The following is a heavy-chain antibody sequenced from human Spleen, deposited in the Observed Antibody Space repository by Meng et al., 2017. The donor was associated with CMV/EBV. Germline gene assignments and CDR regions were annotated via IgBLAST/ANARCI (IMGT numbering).Heavy chain of an antibody. J-gene: IGHJ4*02. D-gene: IGHD3-22*01. V-gene: IGHV1-2*02. CDR1: GYNFTNYY. CDR2: INPNSGGT. CDR3: ARAAYYYDSSGNPRFSSFDY. Sequence: SVKVSCKASGYNFTNYYIYWVRQAPGQGLEWMGWINPNSGGTNYAQKFQGRVTMTRETSITTAYMELSRVTSDGTAVYYCARAAYYYDSSGNPRFSSFDYWGQGTLVTVSS.